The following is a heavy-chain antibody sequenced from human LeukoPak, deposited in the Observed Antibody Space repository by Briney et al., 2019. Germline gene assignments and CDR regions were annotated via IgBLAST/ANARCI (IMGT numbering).Heavy chain of an antibody. Sequence: SXKVSCKASGGTFCSYAISWVRQAPGQGLEWMGGIIPIFGTANYAQKFQGRVTITTDESTSTAYMELSSLRSEDTAVYYCARDSRRITMIVVVIPYAFDIWGQGTMVTVSS. V-gene: IGHV1-69*05. CDR3: ARDSRRITMIVVVIPYAFDI. J-gene: IGHJ3*02. CDR2: IIPIFGTA. CDR1: GGTFCSYA. D-gene: IGHD3-22*01.